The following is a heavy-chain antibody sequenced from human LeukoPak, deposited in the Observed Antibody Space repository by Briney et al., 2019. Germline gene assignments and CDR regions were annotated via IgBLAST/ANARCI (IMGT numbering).Heavy chain of an antibody. D-gene: IGHD3-10*01. CDR2: IIPVFGTT. J-gene: IGHJ4*02. CDR3: AGDFYGSGSYRPAFDY. CDR1: GGVFGDYP. Sequence: ASVKVSCKTSGGVFGDYPVSWVRLAPGQGLEWMGGIIPVFGTTTYAPKFQGRVSLSIHESAGTAYMELSDLTFEDTAIYYCAGDFYGSGSYRPAFDYWGQGTLVTVSS. V-gene: IGHV1-69*05.